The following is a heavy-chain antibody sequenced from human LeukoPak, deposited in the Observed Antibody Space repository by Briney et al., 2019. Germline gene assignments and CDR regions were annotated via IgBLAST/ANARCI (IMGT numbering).Heavy chain of an antibody. D-gene: IGHD3-9*01. Sequence: SETLSLTCTVSGYSISSGYYWGWIRQPPGKGLEWIGSIYHSGSTYYNPSLKSRVTISVDTSKNQFSLKLSSVTAADTAVYYCARIVLRHFDWLFPWGQGTLVTVSS. CDR2: IYHSGST. CDR1: GYSISSGYY. J-gene: IGHJ5*02. CDR3: ARIVLRHFDWLFP. V-gene: IGHV4-38-2*02.